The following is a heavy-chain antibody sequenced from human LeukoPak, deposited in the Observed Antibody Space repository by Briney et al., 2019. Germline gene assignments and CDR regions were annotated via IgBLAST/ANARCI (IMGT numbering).Heavy chain of an antibody. J-gene: IGHJ4*02. CDR2: INHSGST. V-gene: IGHV4-34*01. D-gene: IGHD3-10*01. CDR1: GGSFSGYY. Sequence: PSETLSLTCAVYGGSFSGYYWSWIRQPPGKGLEWIGEINHSGSTNYNPSLKSRVTISVDTYKNQFSLKLSSVTAADTAVYYCARPFGLVDYWGQGTLVTVSS. CDR3: ARPFGLVDY.